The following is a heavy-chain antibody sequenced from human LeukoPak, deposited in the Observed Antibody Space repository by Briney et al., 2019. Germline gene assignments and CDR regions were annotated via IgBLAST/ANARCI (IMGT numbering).Heavy chain of an antibody. CDR2: FAGSDTTK. Sequence: GGSLRLPCAASGFDFGAYEMNWVRQAPGKGLEWVAYFAGSDTTKYYADSVRGRFTISRDNAKNSLYLQMNSLRTEDTALYYSTSLGYHLDSWGQGTLVTVSS. V-gene: IGHV3-48*03. CDR3: TSLGYHLDS. J-gene: IGHJ4*02. D-gene: IGHD3-22*01. CDR1: GFDFGAYE.